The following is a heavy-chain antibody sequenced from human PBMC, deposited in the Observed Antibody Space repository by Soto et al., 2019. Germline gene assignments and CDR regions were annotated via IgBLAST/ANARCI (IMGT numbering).Heavy chain of an antibody. D-gene: IGHD1-26*01. J-gene: IGHJ6*03. CDR2: ISYDGSNK. V-gene: IGHV3-30*18. CDR3: AKDHRGSYYYMDV. CDR1: GFTFSSYG. Sequence: QVQLVESGGGVVQPGRSLRLSCAASGFTFSSYGMHWVRQAPGKGPEWVAVISYDGSNKYYADSVKGRFTISRDNSKNTLYLQMNSLRAEDTAVYYCAKDHRGSYYYMDVWGKGTTVTVSS.